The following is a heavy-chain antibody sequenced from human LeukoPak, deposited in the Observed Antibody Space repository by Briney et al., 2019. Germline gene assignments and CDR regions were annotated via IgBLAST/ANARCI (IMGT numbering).Heavy chain of an antibody. Sequence: PGGSPRLSCAVSGFTFSDHYMSWIRQAPGKGLEWVSYISTTSSYTDYADSLRGRFTISRDNAKNSLYLQMNSLRAEDTAVYYCARGHYGLDVWGQGTTVTVSS. CDR2: ISTTSSYT. J-gene: IGHJ6*02. CDR3: ARGHYGLDV. CDR1: GFTFSDHY. V-gene: IGHV3-11*06.